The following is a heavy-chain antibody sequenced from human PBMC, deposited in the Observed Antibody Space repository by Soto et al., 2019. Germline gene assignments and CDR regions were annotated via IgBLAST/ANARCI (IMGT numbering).Heavy chain of an antibody. J-gene: IGHJ6*02. CDR1: GFTFSDYG. CDR3: AKDVTTVTTSHYYYGMDV. D-gene: IGHD4-17*01. Sequence: QVQLVESGGGVVQPGRSLRLSCAASGFTFSDYGMHWVRQAPGKGLEWVAVISYDGSDKYYADSVKGRFTISRDNSKKPLELQLNSLRAEDTAVYYCAKDVTTVTTSHYYYGMDVWGQGTTVSVSS. V-gene: IGHV3-30*18. CDR2: ISYDGSDK.